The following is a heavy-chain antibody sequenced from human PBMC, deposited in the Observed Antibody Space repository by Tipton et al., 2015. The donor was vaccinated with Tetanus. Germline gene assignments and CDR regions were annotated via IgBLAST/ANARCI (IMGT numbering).Heavy chain of an antibody. V-gene: IGHV4-34*01. CDR2: VDDSGST. D-gene: IGHD6-13*01. J-gene: IGHJ5*02. Sequence: LRLSCEGSGFTFSSYSMNWVRQPPGKGLEWIGEVDDSGSTNYSPSLKSRATISLDTSKNEFSLTLSSVSAADTAVYYCSRGTWLYTSKYHSLWLAPWGQGTLVPVSS. CDR3: SRGTWLYTSKYHSLWLAP. CDR1: GFTFSSYS.